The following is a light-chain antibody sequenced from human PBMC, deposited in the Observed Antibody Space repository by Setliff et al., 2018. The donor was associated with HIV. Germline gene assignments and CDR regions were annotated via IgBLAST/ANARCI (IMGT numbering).Light chain of an antibody. CDR2: EVN. J-gene: IGLJ1*01. CDR1: ISDVGSYNR. CDR3: SSYTSTNTWV. Sequence: QSALTQPPSVSGSPRQSVTISCTGTISDVGSYNRVSWYQQSPGTAPKLMIYEVNYRPSGVPDRFSGSKSGNTASLTISGLQAEDEASYYCSSYTSTNTWVFGTGTKVTVL. V-gene: IGLV2-18*02.